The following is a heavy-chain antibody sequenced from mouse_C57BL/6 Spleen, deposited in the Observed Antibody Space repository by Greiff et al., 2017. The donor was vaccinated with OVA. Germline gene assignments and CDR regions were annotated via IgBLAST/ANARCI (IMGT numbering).Heavy chain of an antibody. CDR2: IDPETSGT. CDR1: GYTFTDYE. CDR3: TREDYSNSYWYFDV. J-gene: IGHJ1*03. V-gene: IGHV1-15*01. D-gene: IGHD2-5*01. Sequence: QVHVKQSGAELVRPGASVTLSCKASGYTFTDYEMHWVKQTPVHGLEWIGAIDPETSGTAYNQKFKGKAILTADKSSSTAYMELRSLTSEDSAVYYCTREDYSNSYWYFDVWGTGTTVTVSS.